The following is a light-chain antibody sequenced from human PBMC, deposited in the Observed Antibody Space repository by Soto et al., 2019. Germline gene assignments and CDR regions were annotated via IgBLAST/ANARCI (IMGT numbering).Light chain of an antibody. Sequence: QSALTQPASASGSPGQSLTISCTGTSSDIGGYDFVSWYRQQPGKAPKLLIYEVSHRPSGVSSRFSASKSGNTASLTISGLQAEDEGDYYCSSYTISSTTVFGTGTKLTVL. J-gene: IGLJ1*01. CDR1: SSDIGGYDF. CDR3: SSYTISSTTV. CDR2: EVS. V-gene: IGLV2-14*01.